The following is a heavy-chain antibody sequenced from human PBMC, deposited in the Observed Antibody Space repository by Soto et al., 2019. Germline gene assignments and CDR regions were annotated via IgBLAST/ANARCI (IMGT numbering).Heavy chain of an antibody. V-gene: IGHV3-74*03. J-gene: IGHJ4*02. CDR3: AREYSSSRYFDY. CDR1: GFTFSSYG. Sequence: GGSLRLSCAASGFTFSSYGVHWVRQAPGKGLVWVSRINSDESSIAYADSVKGRFTISRDNAKNTLYLQMNSLRAEDTAVYYCAREYSSSRYFDYWGQGTLVTVSS. D-gene: IGHD6-6*01. CDR2: INSDESSI.